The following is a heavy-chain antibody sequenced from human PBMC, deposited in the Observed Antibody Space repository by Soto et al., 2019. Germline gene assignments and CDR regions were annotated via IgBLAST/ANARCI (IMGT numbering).Heavy chain of an antibody. V-gene: IGHV3-7*01. Sequence: EVQLVESGGGLVQPGGSLRLSCAASGFTFSSYWMSWVRQAPGKGLEWVANIKQDGSEKYYVDSVKGRFTISRDNAKNSLYLQMNSLRAEDTAVYYCAREGGDSSRGGWCFDYWGQGTLVTVSS. CDR3: AREGGDSSRGGWCFDY. CDR2: IKQDGSEK. D-gene: IGHD6-13*01. CDR1: GFTFSSYW. J-gene: IGHJ4*02.